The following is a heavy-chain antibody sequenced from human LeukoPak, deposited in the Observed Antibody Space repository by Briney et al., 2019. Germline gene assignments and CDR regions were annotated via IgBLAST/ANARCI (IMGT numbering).Heavy chain of an antibody. D-gene: IGHD1-26*01. J-gene: IGHJ3*02. CDR2: ISGSGSTI. CDR3: AREGTGSDDSFNI. CDR1: GFIFSSYE. V-gene: IGHV3-48*03. Sequence: PGGSLRLSCAASGFIFSSYEMNWVRQAPGKGLEWVSYISGSGSTIYYADSVKGRFTISRDNANNSLYLQMNSLRAEDAAVYYCAREGTGSDDSFNIWGQGTMVTVSS.